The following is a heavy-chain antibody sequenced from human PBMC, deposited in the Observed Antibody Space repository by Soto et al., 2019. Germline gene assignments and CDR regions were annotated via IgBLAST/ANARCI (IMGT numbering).Heavy chain of an antibody. V-gene: IGHV3-23*01. Sequence: EVQLLESGGGLVQPGGSLRLSCAASGFTFSNYAVTWVRQAPGQGLEWVSTISGSGGSTYYADSEKGPLTIYRDNSMITLYLQMNSLRAEDTAVYYCAKDQGSSWYEIDYWGQGTLVTVSS. J-gene: IGHJ4*02. CDR2: ISGSGGST. CDR1: GFTFSNYA. D-gene: IGHD6-13*01. CDR3: AKDQGSSWYEIDY.